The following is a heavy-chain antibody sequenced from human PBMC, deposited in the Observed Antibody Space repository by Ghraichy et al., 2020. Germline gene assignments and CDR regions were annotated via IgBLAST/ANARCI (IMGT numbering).Heavy chain of an antibody. CDR2: INSGGSTT. Sequence: PRKGLVWVSRINSGGSTTNYADSVKGRFTISRDNAKDTLFLQMDSLRADDTAVYYCVTEGLDYWGQGTLVIVSS. CDR3: VTEGLDY. V-gene: IGHV3-74*01. J-gene: IGHJ4*02.